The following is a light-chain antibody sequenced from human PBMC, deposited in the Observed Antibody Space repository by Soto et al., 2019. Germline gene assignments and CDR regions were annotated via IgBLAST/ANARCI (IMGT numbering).Light chain of an antibody. CDR2: GAS. CDR1: QSVVLY. V-gene: IGKV1-39*01. Sequence: DTKLTQSPSSLSASVGDRVIITCRASQSVVLYVNWYQHNPGAAPELLIYGASNLEGGVLSRFIGSGYGTDLTLTISSLQPEDFATYYCQQSYNSRTIGQGTKVEIK. J-gene: IGKJ2*01. CDR3: QQSYNSRT.